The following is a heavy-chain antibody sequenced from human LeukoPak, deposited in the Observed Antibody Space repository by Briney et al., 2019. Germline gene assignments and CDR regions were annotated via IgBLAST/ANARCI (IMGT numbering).Heavy chain of an antibody. Sequence: TGGSLRLSCAASGFTFSSYSMNWVRQAPGKGLEWVSSISSSSSYIYYADSVKGRLTISRDNAKNSLYLQMNSLRAEDTAVYYCARVSMVANFDYWGQGTLVTVSS. V-gene: IGHV3-21*01. D-gene: IGHD2-15*01. CDR1: GFTFSSYS. CDR3: ARVSMVANFDY. CDR2: ISSSSSYI. J-gene: IGHJ4*02.